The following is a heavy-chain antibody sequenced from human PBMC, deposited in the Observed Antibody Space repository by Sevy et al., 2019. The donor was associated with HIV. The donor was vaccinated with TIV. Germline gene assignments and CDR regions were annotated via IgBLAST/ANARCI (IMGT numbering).Heavy chain of an antibody. V-gene: IGHV3-48*01. Sequence: GGSLRLSCAASEFSFSSDSMNWVRQAPGQGLEWVSYISSSSSTMYYADSVKGRFTISRDNAKNSLYLQMNTLRAEDTAVYDCARMKSNTVMISCAYWGQGTRLTSPQ. CDR2: ISSSSSTM. J-gene: IGHJ4*02. CDR3: ARMKSNTVMISCAY. D-gene: IGHD5-18*01. CDR1: EFSFSSDS.